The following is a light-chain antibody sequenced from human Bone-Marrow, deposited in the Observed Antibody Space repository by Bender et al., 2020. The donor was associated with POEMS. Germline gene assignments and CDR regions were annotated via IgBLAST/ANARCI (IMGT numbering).Light chain of an antibody. CDR1: SSDVGGFER. J-gene: IGLJ3*02. CDR2: DVI. CDR3: AAWDDSLSGWV. V-gene: IGLV2-14*03. Sequence: QSALTQPASVSGSPGQSITISCIGTSSDVGGFERVSWYQQHPGKAPQLMISDVIDRPSGVSDRFSGSKSGTAASLAINGLRSEDEADYYCAAWDDSLSGWVFGGGTKLTVL.